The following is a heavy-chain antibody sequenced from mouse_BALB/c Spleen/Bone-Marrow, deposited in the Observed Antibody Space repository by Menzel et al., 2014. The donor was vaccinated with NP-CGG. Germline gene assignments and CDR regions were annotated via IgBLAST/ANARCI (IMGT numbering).Heavy chain of an antibody. CDR1: GFTFSSYG. V-gene: IGHV5-6-3*01. J-gene: IGHJ3*01. Sequence: EVQLQQSGGGLVQPGGSLKLSCTASGFTFSSYGLSWVRQTPDKRLELVATINRNGGTNSYPDSVKGRFTISRDNTKNTLYLQMSSLKSEDTALYYCARGVDDYSWFAYWGQGTLVTVSA. D-gene: IGHD2-3*01. CDR3: ARGVDDYSWFAY. CDR2: INRNGGTN.